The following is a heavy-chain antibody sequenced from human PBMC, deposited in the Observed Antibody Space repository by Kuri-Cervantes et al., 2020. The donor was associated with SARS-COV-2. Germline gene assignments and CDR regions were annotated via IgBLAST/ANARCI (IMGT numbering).Heavy chain of an antibody. CDR1: GGTFSSYA. J-gene: IGHJ4*02. D-gene: IGHD3-16*01. CDR3: ARAGGGVGYYFDY. V-gene: IGHV1-69*06. CDR2: IIPIFGTA. Sequence: SVKVSCKASGGTFSSYAISWVRQAPGQGLEWMGGIIPIFGTANYAQKFQGRVTITADKSTSTAYMELSSLRSEDTAGYYCARAGGGVGYYFDYWGQGTLVTVSS.